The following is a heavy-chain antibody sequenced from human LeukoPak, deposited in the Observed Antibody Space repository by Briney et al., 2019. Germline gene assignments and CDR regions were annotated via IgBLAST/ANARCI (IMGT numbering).Heavy chain of an antibody. D-gene: IGHD1-26*01. CDR2: ISSSSSTI. J-gene: IGHJ4*02. Sequence: TGGSLRLSCVASGLTVSSYSMNWVRQAPGKGLEWVSYISSSSSTIYYADSAKGRFTISRDNAKNSLYLQMNSLRDEDTAVYYCASSGSYRFDYWGQGTLVTVSS. CDR1: GLTVSSYS. CDR3: ASSGSYRFDY. V-gene: IGHV3-48*02.